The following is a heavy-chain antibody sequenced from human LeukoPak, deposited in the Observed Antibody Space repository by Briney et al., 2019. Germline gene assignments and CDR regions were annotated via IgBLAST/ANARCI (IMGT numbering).Heavy chain of an antibody. CDR1: GFTFSSYA. Sequence: GGSLRLSCAASGFTFSSYAMSWVRQAPGKGLEWVSAISGSGGSTYYADPVKGRFTISRDNSKNTLYLQMNSLRAEDTAVYYCAKDPSGYDSSGYYFAYYYFDYWGQGTLVTVSS. J-gene: IGHJ4*02. CDR2: ISGSGGST. CDR3: AKDPSGYDSSGYYFAYYYFDY. V-gene: IGHV3-23*01. D-gene: IGHD3-22*01.